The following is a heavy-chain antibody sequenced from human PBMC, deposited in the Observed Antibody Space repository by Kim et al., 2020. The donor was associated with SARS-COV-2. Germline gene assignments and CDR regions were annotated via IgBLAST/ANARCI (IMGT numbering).Heavy chain of an antibody. CDR2: ISGSGGST. CDR3: AKSHGSGSYYNVIHYYYGMDV. CDR1: GFTFSSYA. Sequence: GGSLRLSCAASGFTFSSYAMSWVRQAPGKGLEWVSAISGSGGSTYYADSVKGRFTISRDNSKNTLYLQMNSLRAEDTAVYYCAKSHGSGSYYNVIHYYYGMDVWGQGTTVTVSS. D-gene: IGHD3-10*01. J-gene: IGHJ6*02. V-gene: IGHV3-23*01.